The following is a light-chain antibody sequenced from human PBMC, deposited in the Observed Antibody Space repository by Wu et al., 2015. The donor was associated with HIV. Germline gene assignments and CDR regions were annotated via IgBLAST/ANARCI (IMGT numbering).Light chain of an antibody. Sequence: EFVLTQSPGTLSLSPGERATLSCRASQSVSSNYLAWYQQKPGQAPRLLIYSASNRATGIPDRFSGSGSGTDFTLTISRLEPEDFAVYYCQQYGSSFGGGTKVEIK. CDR2: SAS. J-gene: IGKJ4*01. CDR3: QQYGSS. V-gene: IGKV3-20*01. CDR1: QSVSSNY.